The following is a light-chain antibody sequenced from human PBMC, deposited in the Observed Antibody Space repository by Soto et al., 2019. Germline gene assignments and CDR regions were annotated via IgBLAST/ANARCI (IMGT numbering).Light chain of an antibody. Sequence: DIQMTQSPSSLSASVGDRVTITCRASQSFSSYLNWYQQKPGKAPKLLIYAASNLQSGVPSRFSGSGSGTDFTLTISSLQPEDFATYYCQQSYSTPWTFGQGTKVDIK. J-gene: IGKJ1*01. CDR3: QQSYSTPWT. CDR1: QSFSSY. V-gene: IGKV1-39*01. CDR2: AAS.